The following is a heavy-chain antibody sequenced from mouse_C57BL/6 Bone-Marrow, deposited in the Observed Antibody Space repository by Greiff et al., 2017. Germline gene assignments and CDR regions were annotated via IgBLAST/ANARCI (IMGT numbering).Heavy chain of an antibody. CDR3: ARERSVVYDGPFAY. J-gene: IGHJ3*01. D-gene: IGHD1-2*01. CDR2: IYPRSGNT. Sequence: QVHVKQSGAELARPGASVKLSCKASGYTFTSYGISWVKQRTGQGLEWIGEIYPRSGNTYYNEKFKGKATLTAEKSSSTAYMELRSLTSEDSAVFFCARERSVVYDGPFAYWGQGTLVTVSA. CDR1: GYTFTSYG. V-gene: IGHV1-81*01.